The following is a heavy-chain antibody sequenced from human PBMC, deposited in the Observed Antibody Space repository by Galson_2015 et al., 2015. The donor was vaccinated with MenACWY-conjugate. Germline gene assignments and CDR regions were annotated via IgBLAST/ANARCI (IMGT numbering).Heavy chain of an antibody. J-gene: IGHJ6*02. V-gene: IGHV3-30*01. CDR2: VSFDGSDT. CDR1: GFTFRSYA. D-gene: IGHD1-14*01. Sequence: SLRLSCAASGFTFRSYAIHWVRQAPGKGLERVAGVSFDGSDTFYADSVRGRFSISRDDSTKMAHLQMDYLRSEDTAVYFCAREGNQAQRPIPQASGPDVRGQGNPVPV. CDR3: AREGNQAQRPIPQASGPDV.